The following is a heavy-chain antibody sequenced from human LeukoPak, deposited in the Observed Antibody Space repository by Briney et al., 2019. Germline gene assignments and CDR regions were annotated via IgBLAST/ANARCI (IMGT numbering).Heavy chain of an antibody. CDR3: AREWAVPGIDP. CDR1: GYSITSGFS. D-gene: IGHD1-26*01. V-gene: IGHV4-38-2*02. J-gene: IGHJ5*02. Sequence: SETLSLTCAVFGYSITSGFSWGWIRQPPGKGLEWIGTISHSGSTDYKSTLESRLTISMDTSKNQFSLRLTSVTAADTAVYYCAREWAVPGIDPWGQGTLVTVSS. CDR2: ISHSGST.